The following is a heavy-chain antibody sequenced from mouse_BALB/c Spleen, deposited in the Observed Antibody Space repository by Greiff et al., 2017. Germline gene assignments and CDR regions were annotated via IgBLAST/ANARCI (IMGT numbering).Heavy chain of an antibody. V-gene: IGHV3-8*02. CDR2: ISYSGST. J-gene: IGHJ4*01. CDR1: GDSITSGY. CDR3: ARWNGYDGAYAMDY. Sequence: DVMLVESGPSLVKPSQTLSLTCSVTGDSITSGYWNWIRKFPGNKLEYMGYISYSGSTYYNPSLKSRISITRDTSKNQYYLQLNSVTTEDTATYYCARWNGYDGAYAMDYWGQGTSVTVSS. D-gene: IGHD2-2*01.